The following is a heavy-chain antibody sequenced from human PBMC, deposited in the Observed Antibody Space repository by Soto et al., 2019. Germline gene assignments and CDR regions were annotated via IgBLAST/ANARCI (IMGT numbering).Heavy chain of an antibody. CDR2: IYYSGST. D-gene: IGHD3-9*01. Sequence: QVQLQESGPGLVKPSQTLSLTCTVSGGSISSGGYYWSWIRQHPGKGLEWIGYIYYSGSTYYNPSLKSRVTISVDTSKNHFSLKLSSVTAADTAVYYCARGQYYDILTGLQYYFYYWGQGTLVTVSS. J-gene: IGHJ4*02. CDR1: GGSISSGGYY. V-gene: IGHV4-31*03. CDR3: ARGQYYDILTGLQYYFYY.